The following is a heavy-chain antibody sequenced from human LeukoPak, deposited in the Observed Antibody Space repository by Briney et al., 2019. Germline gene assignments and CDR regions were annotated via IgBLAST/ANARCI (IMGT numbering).Heavy chain of an antibody. Sequence: PGGSLRLSCAASGFTFSSYAMHWVRQAPGKGLEWVAVIPFDGSNQYYGDSVKGRFTISRDNSKNTLYLQMNSLRAEDTAVYYCTEGDYYDSSGYRSNDAFAVWGQGTRVTVSS. CDR1: GFTFSSYA. D-gene: IGHD3-22*01. J-gene: IGHJ3*01. CDR3: TEGDYYDSSGYRSNDAFAV. CDR2: IPFDGSNQ. V-gene: IGHV3-30-3*01.